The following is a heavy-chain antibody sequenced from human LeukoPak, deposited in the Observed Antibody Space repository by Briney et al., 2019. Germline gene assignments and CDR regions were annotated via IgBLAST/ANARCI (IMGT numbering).Heavy chain of an antibody. CDR2: INYSGST. J-gene: IGHJ6*02. D-gene: IGHD6-13*01. CDR1: GGSLTGYY. Sequence: SSETLSLTCAVYGGSLTGYYWTWIRQAPGKGLEWIGEINYSGSTNYNPSLKSRVTISVDTSKNQFSLKLSSVTAADTAVYYCTRDRRKAAAAHYYHGLDVRGQGTTVTVSS. CDR3: TRDRRKAAAAHYYHGLDV. V-gene: IGHV4-34*01.